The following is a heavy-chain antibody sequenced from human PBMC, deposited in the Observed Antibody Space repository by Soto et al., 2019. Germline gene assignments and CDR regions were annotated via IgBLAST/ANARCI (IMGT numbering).Heavy chain of an antibody. D-gene: IGHD3-10*01. CDR3: ARDRDDYGSGNYYNRIDF. CDR1: GGIISTYA. CDR2: IIPIFGTP. J-gene: IGHJ4*02. V-gene: IGHV1-69*01. Sequence: QVQLVQSGAEVKKPGSSVKVSCKASGGIISTYAISWLRQAPGQGLEWMGGIIPIFGTPNYAQRFQGRVTITADESTTTSYMELSRXXSEDTAVYYCARDRDDYGSGNYYNRIDFWGQGTLVTVSS.